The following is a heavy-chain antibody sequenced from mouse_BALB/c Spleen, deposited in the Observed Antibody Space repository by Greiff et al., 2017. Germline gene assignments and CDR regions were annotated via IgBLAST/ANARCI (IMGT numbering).Heavy chain of an antibody. V-gene: IGHV5-17*02. Sequence: EVKLMESGGGLVQPGGSRKLSCAASGFTFSSFGMHWVRQAPEKGLEWVAYISSGSSTIYYADTVKGRFTISRDNPKNTLFLQMTSLRSEDTAMYYCARWGSSYGRAMDYWGQGTSVTVSS. CDR3: ARWGSSYGRAMDY. CDR1: GFTFSSFG. D-gene: IGHD1-1*01. J-gene: IGHJ4*01. CDR2: ISSGSSTI.